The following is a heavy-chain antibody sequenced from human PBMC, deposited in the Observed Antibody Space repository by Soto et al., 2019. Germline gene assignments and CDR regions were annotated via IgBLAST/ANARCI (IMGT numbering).Heavy chain of an antibody. Sequence: GGSLRLSCAASGFTFSSYSMNWVRRAPGKGLEWVSSISTTSSYIYYADSVKGRFTISRDNAKNLLYLQMNSLRAEDTAVYYCASPGWFDPWGQGTPVTVSS. CDR3: ASPGWFDP. V-gene: IGHV3-21*01. CDR2: ISTTSSYI. J-gene: IGHJ5*02. CDR1: GFTFSSYS.